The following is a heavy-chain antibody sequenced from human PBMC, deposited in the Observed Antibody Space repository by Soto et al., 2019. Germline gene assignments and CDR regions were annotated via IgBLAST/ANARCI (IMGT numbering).Heavy chain of an antibody. CDR1: GGTFSSYA. CDR3: ARVGGTGGYTYVLYD. J-gene: IGHJ4*02. Sequence: QVQLVQSGAEVKKPGSSVKVSCKASGGTFSSYAISWVRQAPGQGLEWMGGIIPVFGTGIYAQKFQGRVTITADKSTNTAYMELSSLRSEDTAVYFCARVGGTGGYTYVLYDWGQGTLVTVSS. D-gene: IGHD5-18*01. V-gene: IGHV1-69*06. CDR2: IIPVFGTG.